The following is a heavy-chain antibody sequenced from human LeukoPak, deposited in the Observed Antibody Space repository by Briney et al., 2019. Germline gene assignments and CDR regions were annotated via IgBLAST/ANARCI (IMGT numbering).Heavy chain of an antibody. V-gene: IGHV4-59*01. CDR1: GGSISSYY. J-gene: IGHJ4*02. Sequence: KPSETLSLTCTVSGGSISSYYWSWLRQPRGKGLEWIGYIYYSGSTNYNPSLKSRVTISVDTSKNQFSLKLSSVPAADTAVYYCARDSYSSSSGGIDYWGQGTLVTVSS. CDR2: IYYSGST. CDR3: ARDSYSSSSGGIDY. D-gene: IGHD6-6*01.